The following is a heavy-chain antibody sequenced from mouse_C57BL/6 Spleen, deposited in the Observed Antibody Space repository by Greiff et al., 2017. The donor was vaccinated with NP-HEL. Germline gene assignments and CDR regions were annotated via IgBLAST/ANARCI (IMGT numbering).Heavy chain of an antibody. V-gene: IGHV1-7*01. CDR2: INPSSGYT. Sequence: VQLQQSGAELAKPGASVKLSCKASGYTFTSYWMHWVKQRPGQGLEWIGYINPSSGYTKYNQKFKDKATLTAGKSSSTAYMQLSSLTYEDSAVYYCARDGSSSFDYWGQGTTLTVSS. CDR1: GYTFTSYW. J-gene: IGHJ2*01. CDR3: ARDGSSSFDY. D-gene: IGHD1-1*01.